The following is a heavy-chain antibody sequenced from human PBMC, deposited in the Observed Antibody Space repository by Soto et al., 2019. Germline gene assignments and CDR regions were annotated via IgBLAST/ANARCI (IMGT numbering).Heavy chain of an antibody. Sequence: PGGSLRLSCSASGFTFSSYAIHWVRQAPGKGLEHVSSINNNGDVTYYTDSVKGRLTISRDNSKNTVYLRMTNLRPEDTALYHCVKGSSRDYYFGYSPLDVWGQGTTVIVSS. V-gene: IGHV3-64D*06. CDR2: INNNGDVT. CDR1: GFTFSSYA. J-gene: IGHJ6*02. CDR3: VKGSSRDYYFGYSPLDV. D-gene: IGHD2-15*01.